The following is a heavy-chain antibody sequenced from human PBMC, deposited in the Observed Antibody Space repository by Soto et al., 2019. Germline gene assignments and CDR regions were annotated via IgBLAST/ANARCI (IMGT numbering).Heavy chain of an antibody. Sequence: QIQVVQSEVEVKRPGASVRISCKASGYTLDNHAVTWVRQAPGQGLEWMGWIGALLYNDATNHARKFQGRLTMARDTSPNTVYMDLGSLRSDDTAVYYCARETKGAGGWYFDLWGRGTLVVVSS. J-gene: IGHJ2*01. CDR1: GYTLDNHA. CDR2: IGALLYNDAT. CDR3: ARETKGAGGWYFDL. V-gene: IGHV1-18*01. D-gene: IGHD2-8*01.